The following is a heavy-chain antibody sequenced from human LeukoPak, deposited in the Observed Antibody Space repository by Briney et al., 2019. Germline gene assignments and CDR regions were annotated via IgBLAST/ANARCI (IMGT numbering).Heavy chain of an antibody. D-gene: IGHD2-2*01. CDR1: GFTFSSYW. J-gene: IGHJ4*02. CDR2: IKQGGSER. CDR3: AKAHCSPTSCSRIDY. V-gene: IGHV3-7*05. Sequence: GGSLRLSCAASGFTFSSYWMTWVRQAPGKGLEWVANIKQGGSERYYVDSVKGRFTISRDNAKNSLYLQMNSLRAEDTALYYCAKAHCSPTSCSRIDYWGQGTLVTVSS.